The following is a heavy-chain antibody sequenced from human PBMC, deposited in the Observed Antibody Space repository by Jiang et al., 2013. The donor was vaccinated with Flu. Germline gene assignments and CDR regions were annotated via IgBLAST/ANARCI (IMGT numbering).Heavy chain of an antibody. D-gene: IGHD1-1*01. J-gene: IGHJ6*02. CDR3: ARDQQGYNRGHHYGMDV. V-gene: IGHV4-31*02. Sequence: SRVTISVDTSKNQFSLKLSSVTAADTAVYYCARDQQGYNRGHHYGMDVWGQGTTVTVSS.